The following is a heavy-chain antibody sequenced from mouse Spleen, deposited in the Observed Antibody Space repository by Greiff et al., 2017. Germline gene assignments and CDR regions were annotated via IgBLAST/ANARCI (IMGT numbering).Heavy chain of an antibody. CDR2: ISSGGGNT. CDR1: GFTFSSYT. V-gene: IGHV5-9*04. J-gene: IGHJ4*01. Sequence: EVKVEESGGGLVKPGGSLKLSCAASGFTFSSYTMSWVRQTPAKRLEWVATISSGGGNTYYPDSVKGRFTISRDNARNTLYLQMSSLRSEDTAMYYCARHDAMDYWGQGTSVTVSS. CDR3: ARHDAMDY.